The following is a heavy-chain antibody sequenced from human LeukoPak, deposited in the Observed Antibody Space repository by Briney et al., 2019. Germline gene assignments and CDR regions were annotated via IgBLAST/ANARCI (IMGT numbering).Heavy chain of an antibody. D-gene: IGHD2-2*02. CDR3: TTVYCSSTSCYSPRMDV. V-gene: IGHV3-15*01. Sequence: PGGSLRLSCAASGFTFSSYAMSWVRQAPGKGLEWVGRIKSRTVGGTTDYAAPVKGRFIISRDDSKNTLYLQMNSLKTEDTAVYYCTTVYCSSTSCYSPRMDVWGKGTTVTVSS. CDR2: IKSRTVGGTT. CDR1: GFTFSSYA. J-gene: IGHJ6*04.